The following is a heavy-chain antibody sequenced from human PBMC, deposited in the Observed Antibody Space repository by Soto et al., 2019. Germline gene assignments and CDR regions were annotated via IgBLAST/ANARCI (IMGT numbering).Heavy chain of an antibody. Sequence: ASVKVSCKASGYTFTSYYMHWVRQAPGQGLEWTGIINPSGGSTSYAQKFQGRVTMTRDTSTSTFYMELSSLRSEDTAVYYCARDGGYSSSWYETDYFDYWGQGTLVTVSS. D-gene: IGHD6-13*01. CDR1: GYTFTSYY. J-gene: IGHJ4*02. CDR2: INPSGGST. V-gene: IGHV1-46*01. CDR3: ARDGGYSSSWYETDYFDY.